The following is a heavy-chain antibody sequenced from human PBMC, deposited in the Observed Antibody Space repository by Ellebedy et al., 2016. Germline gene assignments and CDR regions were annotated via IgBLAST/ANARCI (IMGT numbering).Heavy chain of an antibody. J-gene: IGHJ5*02. Sequence: ASVKVSCKASGNTVTGYNIHWVRQAPGQGLEWMGWINPKSGGTNYAQKFQGWITMTSDTSINTVYMELSKMKSDDTAVYYCARDQSTAFNWFDPWGQGTLVTVSS. CDR3: ARDQSTAFNWFDP. CDR2: INPKSGGT. V-gene: IGHV1-2*04. D-gene: IGHD1-1*01. CDR1: GNTVTGYN.